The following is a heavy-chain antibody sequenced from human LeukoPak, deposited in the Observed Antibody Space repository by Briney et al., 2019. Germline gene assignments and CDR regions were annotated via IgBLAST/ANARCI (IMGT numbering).Heavy chain of an antibody. CDR3: AKESEVRGVIMLHI. Sequence: PGASVKVSCKASGYTFTSYGISWVRQAPGQGLEWMGWISAYNGNTDYAQKLQGRVTMTTDTSTSTAYMELRSLRSDDTAVYYCAKESEVRGVIMLHIWGQGTMVTVSS. V-gene: IGHV1-18*01. CDR1: GYTFTSYG. CDR2: ISAYNGNT. J-gene: IGHJ3*02. D-gene: IGHD3-10*01.